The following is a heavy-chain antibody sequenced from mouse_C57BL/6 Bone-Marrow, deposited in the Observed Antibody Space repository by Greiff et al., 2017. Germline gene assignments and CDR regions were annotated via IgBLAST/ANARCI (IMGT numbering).Heavy chain of an antibody. J-gene: IGHJ1*03. CDR3: AREGDYTIRGYFDV. D-gene: IGHD2-12*01. V-gene: IGHV5-4*01. CDR1: GFTFSSYA. Sequence: EVKLMESGGGLVKPGGSLKLSCAASGFTFSSYAMSWVRQTPEKRLEWVATISDGGSYTYYPDNVKGRFTISRDNAKNNLYLQMSHLKSEDTAMYYCAREGDYTIRGYFDVWGTGTTVTVSS. CDR2: ISDGGSYT.